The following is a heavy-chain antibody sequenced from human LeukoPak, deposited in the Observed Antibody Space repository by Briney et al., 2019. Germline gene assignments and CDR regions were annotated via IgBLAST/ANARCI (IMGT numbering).Heavy chain of an antibody. J-gene: IGHJ4*02. V-gene: IGHV1-69*01. Sequence: ASVKVSCKASGGTFSSYAISWVRQAAGQGLEWMGGIIPIFGTANYAQKFQGRVTITADESTSTAYMELSSLRAEDTAVYYCAKGNCSSTSCYTSWDYWGQGTLVTVSS. CDR3: AKGNCSSTSCYTSWDY. D-gene: IGHD2-2*02. CDR2: IIPIFGTA. CDR1: GGTFSSYA.